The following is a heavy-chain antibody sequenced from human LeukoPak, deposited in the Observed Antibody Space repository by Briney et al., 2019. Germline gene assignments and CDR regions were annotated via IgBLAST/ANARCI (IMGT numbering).Heavy chain of an antibody. CDR2: ISGSGAIT. V-gene: IGHV3-23*01. J-gene: IGHJ4*02. D-gene: IGHD3-9*01. CDR1: GFTFSSYA. Sequence: PGGSLRLSCAVSGFTFSSYAMSWVRQASGKGLEWVSAISGSGAITYYADSVKGRFTISRDNSKNTLYLQMNSLRAEDTAVYYCAKRLTGYYYIDSWGQGTLVTVSS. CDR3: AKRLTGYYYIDS.